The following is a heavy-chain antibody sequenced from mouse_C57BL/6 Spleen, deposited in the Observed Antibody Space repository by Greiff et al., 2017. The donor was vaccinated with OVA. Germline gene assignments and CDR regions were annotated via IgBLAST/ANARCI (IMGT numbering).Heavy chain of an antibody. CDR3: TTNYGYDY. D-gene: IGHD1-2*01. V-gene: IGHV14-4*01. J-gene: IGHJ2*01. Sequence: EVQRVESGAELVRPGASVKLSCTASGFNIKDDYMHWVKQRPEQGLEWIGWIDPENGDTEYASKFQGKATITADTSSNTAYLQLSSLTSEDTAVYYCTTNYGYDYWGQGTTLTVSS. CDR2: IDPENGDT. CDR1: GFNIKDDY.